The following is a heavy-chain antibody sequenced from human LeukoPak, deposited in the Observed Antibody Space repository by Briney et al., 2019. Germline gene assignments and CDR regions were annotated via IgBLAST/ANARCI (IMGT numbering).Heavy chain of an antibody. CDR2: ISGSGTTM. D-gene: IGHD2-8*01. Sequence: GGSLRLSCAASGFTFSDYYMSWIRQTPGKGPEWVSYISGSGTTMEYAKSVKGRYNISRDNAKDSLYLQMNSLEAEDTAVYYCAKGHTYGMIWGQGTLVSVSS. J-gene: IGHJ4*02. V-gene: IGHV3-11*01. CDR1: GFTFSDYY. CDR3: AKGHTYGMI.